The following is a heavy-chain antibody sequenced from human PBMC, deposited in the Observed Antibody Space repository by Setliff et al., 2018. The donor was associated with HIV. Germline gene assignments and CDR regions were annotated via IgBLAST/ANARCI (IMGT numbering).Heavy chain of an antibody. CDR1: GGSISSGSYY. CDR2: IYTSGST. Sequence: SETLSLTCTVSGGSISSGSYYWSWIRQPAGKGLEWIGHIYTSGSTNYNPSLKSRVTISVDTSKNQFSLKLNSVTAADTAVYYCARERSALLWKNWFDPWGQGTLVTV. CDR3: ARERSALLWKNWFDP. D-gene: IGHD3-10*01. J-gene: IGHJ5*02. V-gene: IGHV4-61*09.